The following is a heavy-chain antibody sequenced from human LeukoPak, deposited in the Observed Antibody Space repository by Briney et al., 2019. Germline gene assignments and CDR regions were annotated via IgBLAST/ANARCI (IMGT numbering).Heavy chain of an antibody. J-gene: IGHJ4*02. V-gene: IGHV1-46*01. CDR3: ARDQQQWDPPSGFDY. CDR1: GYTFTSYY. D-gene: IGHD6-19*01. Sequence: ASVKVSCKASGYTFTSYYMHWVRQAPGQGLEWMGIINPSGGSTSYAQKFQGRVTITRDTSASTAYMELSSLRSEDTAVYYCARDQQQWDPPSGFDYWGQGTLVTVSS. CDR2: INPSGGST.